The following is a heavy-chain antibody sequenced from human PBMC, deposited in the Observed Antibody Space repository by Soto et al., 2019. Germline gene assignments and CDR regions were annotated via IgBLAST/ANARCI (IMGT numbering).Heavy chain of an antibody. Sequence: PGGSLRLCFAACGFTFDVYAMHWVRQAPGKGLEWVSGISWNSGSIGYADSVKGRFTIPRDNAKNSLYLQMNSLRAEDTALYYCAKAKYDFPTNPLTGPMDYWGQGTLVTVSS. V-gene: IGHV3-9*01. CDR2: ISWNSGSI. J-gene: IGHJ4*02. CDR1: GFTFDVYA. CDR3: AKAKYDFPTNPLTGPMDY. D-gene: IGHD3-3*01.